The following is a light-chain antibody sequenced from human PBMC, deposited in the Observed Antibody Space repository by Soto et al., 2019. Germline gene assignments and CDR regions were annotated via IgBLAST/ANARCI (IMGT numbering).Light chain of an antibody. CDR2: DAS. J-gene: IGKJ1*01. V-gene: IGKV1-5*01. CDR1: QSISSW. Sequence: DIQMTQSPSSLSASVGDRVTITCRASQSISSWLAWYQQKPGKAPNLLIYDASNLESGVPSRFSGSGSGTEFTLTISSLQPDDFATYYCQHYNSFPWTLGQGTKVDI. CDR3: QHYNSFPWT.